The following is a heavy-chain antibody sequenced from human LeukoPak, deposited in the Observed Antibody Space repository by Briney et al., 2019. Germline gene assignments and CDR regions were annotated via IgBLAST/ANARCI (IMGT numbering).Heavy chain of an antibody. CDR3: VKDRSSTPPYYFDY. CDR2: ISWSSRNI. D-gene: IGHD2-2*01. CDR1: GFSVDDFG. Sequence: GGSLRLSWAATGFSVDDFGMHWVRQAAGKSLEWVSGISWSSRNIGYADSLKGPFTLSRDNTKHSPFLQMNSLRVEDTAFYFCVKDRSSTPPYYFDYWGQGTLVTVSS. V-gene: IGHV3-9*01. J-gene: IGHJ4*02.